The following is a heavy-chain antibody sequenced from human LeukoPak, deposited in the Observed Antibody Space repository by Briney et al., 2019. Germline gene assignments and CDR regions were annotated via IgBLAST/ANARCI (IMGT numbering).Heavy chain of an antibody. CDR1: GYTFTSYD. V-gene: IGHV1-8*01. CDR3: ARGPGGFYSGSYRRRPYAFDI. J-gene: IGHJ3*02. Sequence: ASVKVSCKACGYTFTSYDSNWVRQATGQGLEWMGWMNTNSGNTGYAQKFQGRVTMTRNTSISTAYMELSSLRSEDTAVYYCARGPGGFYSGSYRRRPYAFDIWGQGTMVTVSS. D-gene: IGHD1-26*01. CDR2: MNTNSGNT.